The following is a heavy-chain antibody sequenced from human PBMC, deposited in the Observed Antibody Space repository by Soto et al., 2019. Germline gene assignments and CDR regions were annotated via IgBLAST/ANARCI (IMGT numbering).Heavy chain of an antibody. CDR2: IIPVLGTP. D-gene: IGHD6-13*01. CDR3: ASSAGLDHLLNYYGLNV. CDR1: GGTFTSTA. J-gene: IGHJ6*02. V-gene: IGHV1-69*13. Sequence: AASVKVSCKASGGTFTSTAFSWVRQPPGQGLEWMGGIIPVLGTPNYAQKFQARLTVTADASTTTVHMELSSLRSDDTAVYYCASSAGLDHLLNYYGLNVWGQGTTVTVSS.